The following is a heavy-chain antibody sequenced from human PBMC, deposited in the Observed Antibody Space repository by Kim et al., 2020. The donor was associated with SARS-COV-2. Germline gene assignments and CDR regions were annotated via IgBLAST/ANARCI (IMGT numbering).Heavy chain of an antibody. J-gene: IGHJ5*02. V-gene: IGHV3-30*02. D-gene: IGHD3-10*01. CDR3: AKDSNVWFGELLFDP. Sequence: SVKGRFTISRDNSKNTLYLQMNSLRAEDTAVYYCAKDSNVWFGELLFDPWGQGTLVTVSS.